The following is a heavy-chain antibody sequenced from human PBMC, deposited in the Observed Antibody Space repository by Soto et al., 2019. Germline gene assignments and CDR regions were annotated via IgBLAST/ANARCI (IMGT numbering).Heavy chain of an antibody. J-gene: IGHJ5*02. V-gene: IGHV3-30-3*01. CDR2: ISYDGSNK. CDR1: GFTFSSYA. Sequence: QVQLVESGGGVVQPGRSLRLSCAASGFTFSSYAMHWVRQAPGKGLEWVAVISYDGSNKYYADSVKGRFTISRDNSKNTLYLQMNSLRAEDTAVYYCAREELRFFAWFDPWGQGTLVTVPS. D-gene: IGHD3-3*01. CDR3: AREELRFFAWFDP.